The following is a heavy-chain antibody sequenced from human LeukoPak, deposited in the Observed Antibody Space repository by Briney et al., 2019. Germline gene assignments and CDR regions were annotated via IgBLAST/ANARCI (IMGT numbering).Heavy chain of an antibody. J-gene: IGHJ5*02. Sequence: ASVKVSCKASGYTFTSYYMHWVRQAPGQGLEWMGIINPSGGSTSYAQKFQGRVTMTRDTSTSTVYMELSSLRSEDTAVYYRAREGYYDSSGYVWFDPWGQGTLVTVPS. CDR3: AREGYYDSSGYVWFDP. V-gene: IGHV1-46*01. CDR1: GYTFTSYY. D-gene: IGHD3-22*01. CDR2: INPSGGST.